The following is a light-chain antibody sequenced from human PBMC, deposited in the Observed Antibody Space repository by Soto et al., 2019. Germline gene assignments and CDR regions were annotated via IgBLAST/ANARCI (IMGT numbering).Light chain of an antibody. Sequence: DIQMTQSPSTLSGSVGDRVTLTCRASQTISSWLAWYQQKPGKAPKLLIYKASTLKSGVPSRFSGSGSGTEFALTISSRQPDDFATYYCQHYNSYSEAFGQGTKVELK. CDR1: QTISSW. CDR2: KAS. CDR3: QHYNSYSEA. J-gene: IGKJ1*01. V-gene: IGKV1-5*03.